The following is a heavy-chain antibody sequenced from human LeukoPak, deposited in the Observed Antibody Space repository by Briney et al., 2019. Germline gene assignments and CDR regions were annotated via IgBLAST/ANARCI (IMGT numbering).Heavy chain of an antibody. J-gene: IGHJ4*02. CDR3: ARGVHTMVRGVFPADY. D-gene: IGHD3-10*01. CDR1: GYTFTSYD. CDR2: MNPNSGNT. V-gene: IGHV1-8*01. Sequence: ASVKVSCKASGYTFTSYDINWVRQATGQGLEWMGWMNPNSGNTGYAQKFQGRVTMTRNTSISTAYMELSSLRPEDTAVYYCARGVHTMVRGVFPADYWGQGTLVTVSS.